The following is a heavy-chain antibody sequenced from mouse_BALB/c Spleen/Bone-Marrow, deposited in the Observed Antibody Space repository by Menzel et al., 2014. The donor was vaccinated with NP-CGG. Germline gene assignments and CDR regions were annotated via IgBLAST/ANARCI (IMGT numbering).Heavy chain of an antibody. J-gene: IGHJ2*01. CDR1: GYSFTGST. V-gene: IGHV1-18*01. D-gene: IGHD1-2*01. CDR2: INPYNGGT. CDR3: ARDYGPNFDY. Sequence: EVKLLESGPALVKPGASMKISCKASGYSFTGSTLNWVQQRHGKNLEWIGLINPYNGGTSYNPQFKGKATLTVDKTPSTAYNEPLSRTSEDSAVYYWARDYGPNFDYWGQGTTLTGSS.